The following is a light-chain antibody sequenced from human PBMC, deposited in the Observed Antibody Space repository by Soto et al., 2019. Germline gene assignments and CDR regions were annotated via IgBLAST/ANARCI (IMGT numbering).Light chain of an antibody. CDR1: QCLLHSNGYNY. J-gene: IGKJ1*01. CDR2: LGS. CDR3: MQPLQSWT. Sequence: MTQSPLSRPVTPGEPASSSGRARQCLLHSNGYNYLDWYLQQPGQSPQLLIYLGSNRASGVPDRFSGSGSGTDFTLKISRVEAEDVGVYYCMQPLQSWTFGQGTKVDIK. V-gene: IGKV2-28*01.